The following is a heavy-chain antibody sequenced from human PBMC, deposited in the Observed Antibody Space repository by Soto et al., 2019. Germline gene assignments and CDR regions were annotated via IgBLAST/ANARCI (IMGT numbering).Heavy chain of an antibody. CDR3: ARDNGYGHFDS. CDR2: MFYSGST. Sequence: SATLSLTCPVSGASISSGRAYWSWIRQHPGKGLEWIGYMFYSGSTYYHPSLKSRVNISADTSKNQFSLRLTSVTPADTAVYYCARDNGYGHFDSWGQGTLVTVSS. D-gene: IGHD5-12*01. CDR1: GASISSGRAY. V-gene: IGHV4-31*03. J-gene: IGHJ4*02.